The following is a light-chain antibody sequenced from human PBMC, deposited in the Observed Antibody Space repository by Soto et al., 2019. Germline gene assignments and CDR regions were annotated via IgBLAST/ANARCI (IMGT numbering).Light chain of an antibody. CDR3: SSYTGSSTRV. J-gene: IGLJ1*01. Sequence: QSVLTQPPSASGSPGQAVTISCTGTSRDIGGYDFVSWYQVRPGEAPQLVIYNVNGRPSGVPRRFSGSKSGNTASLTVSGLQAVDEADYYCSSYTGSSTRVFGTGTKVTVL. CDR1: SRDIGGYDF. CDR2: NVN. V-gene: IGLV2-8*01.